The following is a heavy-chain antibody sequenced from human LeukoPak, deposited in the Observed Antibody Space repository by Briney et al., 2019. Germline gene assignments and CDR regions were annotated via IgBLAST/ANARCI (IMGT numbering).Heavy chain of an antibody. J-gene: IGHJ4*02. CDR3: ARGQSFGSSALGD. CDR1: GGSFSGYY. Sequence: SETLSLTCAVYGGSFSGYYWSWIRQPPGKGLEWIGEINHSGSTNYNPSLKSRVTISVDTSKNQFSLKLSSVTAADTAVYYCARGQSFGSSALGDWGQGTLVTVSS. D-gene: IGHD6-6*01. V-gene: IGHV4-34*01. CDR2: INHSGST.